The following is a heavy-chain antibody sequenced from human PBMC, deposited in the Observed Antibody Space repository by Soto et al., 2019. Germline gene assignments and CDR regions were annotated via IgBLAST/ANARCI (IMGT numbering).Heavy chain of an antibody. CDR3: ASSSLYGMDV. J-gene: IGHJ6*02. V-gene: IGHV4-30-4*01. CDR1: GASISSGDYF. CDR2: IHYSGRA. Sequence: SETLSLICTVSGASISSGDYFWSWIRQPPGKGLEWLGYIHYSGRAYYNPSLKGRVIMSLDTSTNHFSLKVSSVTAADTAVYYCASSSLYGMDVWGQGTTVTVSS.